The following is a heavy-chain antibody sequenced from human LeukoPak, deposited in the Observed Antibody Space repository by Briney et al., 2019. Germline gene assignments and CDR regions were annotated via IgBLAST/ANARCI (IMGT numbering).Heavy chain of an antibody. CDR1: GGTFSSYA. CDR3: ARLVVGNYFDY. CDR2: IIPILGIA. J-gene: IGHJ4*02. V-gene: IGHV1-69*04. D-gene: IGHD7-27*01. Sequence: SVKVSCKASGGTFSSYAISWVRQAPGQGLEWMGRIIPILGIANYAQKFQGRVTITADKSTSTAYMELSSLRSEDTAVYYCARLVVGNYFDYWGQGTLVTVSS.